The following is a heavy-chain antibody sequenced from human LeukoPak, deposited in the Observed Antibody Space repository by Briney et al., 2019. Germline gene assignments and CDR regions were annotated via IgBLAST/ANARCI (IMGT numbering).Heavy chain of an antibody. CDR1: GGSISSHY. D-gene: IGHD3-9*01. Sequence: SETLSLTCTVSGGSISSHYWSWIRQPPGKGLEWIGYIYYSGSTNYNPSLKSRVTISVDTSKNQFSLKLSSVTAADTAVYYCARTYYDILTGYHDAFDIWGQGTMVTVSS. CDR2: IYYSGST. V-gene: IGHV4-59*11. CDR3: ARTYYDILTGYHDAFDI. J-gene: IGHJ3*02.